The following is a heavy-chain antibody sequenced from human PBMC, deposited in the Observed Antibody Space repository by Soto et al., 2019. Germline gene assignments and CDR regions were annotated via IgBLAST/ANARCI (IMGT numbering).Heavy chain of an antibody. CDR1: GYTFTGYC. CDR3: ARDGGGYRSSWLTYYYYGMDV. V-gene: IGHV1-2*04. D-gene: IGHD6-13*01. CDR2: TNPNSGDT. J-gene: IGHJ6*02. Sequence: AASAKVSCKASGYTFTGYCMHWVRQAPGQGLEWMGWTNPNSGDTNYAQKFQGWVTMTRDTSISTAYMELSRLRSDDTAVYYCARDGGGYRSSWLTYYYYGMDVWG.